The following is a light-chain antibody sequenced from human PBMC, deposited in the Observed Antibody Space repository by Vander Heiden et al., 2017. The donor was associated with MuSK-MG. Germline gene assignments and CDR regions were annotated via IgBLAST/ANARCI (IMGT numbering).Light chain of an antibody. CDR2: KAS. CDR3: QQYSDYPRT. J-gene: IGKJ1*01. Sequence: DIQMTQSPSTLSASVGDRVTITCRASQSISSWLAWYQQKPGKAPKLLIYKASSLESGVPSSFSGRGSGTEFTLTISSLQPDDFATYYCQQYSDYPRTFGQGTKVEIQ. CDR1: QSISSW. V-gene: IGKV1-5*03.